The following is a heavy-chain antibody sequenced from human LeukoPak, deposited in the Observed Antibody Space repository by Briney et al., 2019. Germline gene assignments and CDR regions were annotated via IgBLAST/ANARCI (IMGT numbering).Heavy chain of an antibody. CDR2: IYGGGNT. V-gene: IGHV3-53*01. J-gene: IGHJ6*02. Sequence: HPGGSLRLSCAASGFTVSNNYMSWVRQAPGKGLEWVSVIYGGGNTYYADSVKGRFTISRDNFKNTVYLQMNSLRAEDTAVYYCAREGPYYGMDVWGQGTTVTVSS. CDR1: GFTVSNNY. CDR3: AREGPYYGMDV.